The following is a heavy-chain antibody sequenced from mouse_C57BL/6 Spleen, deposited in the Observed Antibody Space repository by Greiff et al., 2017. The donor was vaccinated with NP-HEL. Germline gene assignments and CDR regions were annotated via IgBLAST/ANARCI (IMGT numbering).Heavy chain of an antibody. Sequence: EVQLVESGGGLVKPGGSLKLSCAASGFTFSDYGMHWVRQAPEKGLEWVAYISSGSSTIYYADTVKGRFTISRDNAKNTLFLQMTSLRSEDTAMYYCARDYDYDKDYAMDYWGQGTSVTVSS. CDR2: ISSGSSTI. J-gene: IGHJ4*01. V-gene: IGHV5-17*01. CDR1: GFTFSDYG. CDR3: ARDYDYDKDYAMDY. D-gene: IGHD2-4*01.